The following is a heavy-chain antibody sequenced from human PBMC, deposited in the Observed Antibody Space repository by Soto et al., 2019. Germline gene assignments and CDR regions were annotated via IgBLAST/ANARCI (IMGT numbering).Heavy chain of an antibody. CDR2: IYYSGST. Sequence: ETLSLTCTVSGGSISSSSYYWGWIRQPPGKGLEWIGSIYYSGSTYYNPSLKSRVTISVDTSKNQFSLKLSSVTAADTAVYYCARHRKEGGYDFWSGYFRRGEDYYYYYGMDVWGQGTTVTVSS. CDR1: GGSISSSSYY. J-gene: IGHJ6*02. V-gene: IGHV4-39*01. CDR3: ARHRKEGGYDFWSGYFRRGEDYYYYYGMDV. D-gene: IGHD3-3*01.